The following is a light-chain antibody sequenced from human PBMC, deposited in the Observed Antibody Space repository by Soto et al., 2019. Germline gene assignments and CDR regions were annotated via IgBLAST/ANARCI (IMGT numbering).Light chain of an antibody. CDR2: DVS. Sequence: QSALTQPASVSGSPGQSITISCTGTSSDVGGYNYVSWYQQHPGKAPKLMIYDVSNRPSGVSNRFSGSKSGNTASLTISGLQAEDEDDYYCSSYASSRAVLFGGGTKLTVL. V-gene: IGLV2-14*01. CDR1: SSDVGGYNY. J-gene: IGLJ3*02. CDR3: SSYASSRAVL.